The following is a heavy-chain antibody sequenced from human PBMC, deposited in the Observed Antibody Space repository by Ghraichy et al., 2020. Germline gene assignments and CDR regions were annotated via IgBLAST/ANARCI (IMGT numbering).Heavy chain of an antibody. Sequence: GESLNISCAASGFTFGSVDMNWFRQAPGRGPEWVSNINGGGYSTFYADAVKGRFTISRDNSKNTPFLQMNSLRVEDTAVYYCAGDPNWGFGYWGQGTLVTVSS. CDR2: INGGGYST. CDR1: GFTFGSVD. V-gene: IGHV3-23*01. CDR3: AGDPNWGFGY. J-gene: IGHJ4*02. D-gene: IGHD7-27*01.